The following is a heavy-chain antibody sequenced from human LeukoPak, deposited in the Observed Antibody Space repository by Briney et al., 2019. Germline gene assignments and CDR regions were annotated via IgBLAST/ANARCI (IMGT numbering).Heavy chain of an antibody. CDR3: ARGNSVGATSIDY. Sequence: SETLSLTCTVSGGSISSGDYYWSWIRQPPGKGLEWLGYIYYSGSTYYNPSLKSRVTISVDRSKNQFSLKLSSVTAADTAVYYCARGNSVGATSIDYWGQGTLVTVSS. J-gene: IGHJ4*02. D-gene: IGHD1-26*01. V-gene: IGHV4-30-4*01. CDR1: GGSISSGDYY. CDR2: IYYSGST.